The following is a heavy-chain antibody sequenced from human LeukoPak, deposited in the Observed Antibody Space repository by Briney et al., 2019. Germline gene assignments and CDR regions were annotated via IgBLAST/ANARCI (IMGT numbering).Heavy chain of an antibody. V-gene: IGHV3-74*01. D-gene: IGHD5-12*01. CDR3: ARDGLTEATRDSDY. CDR1: GFTFSRYW. J-gene: IGHJ4*02. CDR2: INSDGSST. Sequence: GGSLRLSCAASGFTFSRYWMHRVRQAPGKGLVWVSRINSDGSSTSYADSVKGRFTISRDNAKNTLYLQMNSLKVEDTAVYYCARDGLTEATRDSDYWGQGTLVTVSS.